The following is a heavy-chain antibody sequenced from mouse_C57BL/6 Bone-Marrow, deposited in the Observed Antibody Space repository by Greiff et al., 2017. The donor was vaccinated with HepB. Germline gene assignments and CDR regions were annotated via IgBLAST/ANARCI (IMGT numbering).Heavy chain of an antibody. J-gene: IGHJ2*01. D-gene: IGHD1-1*01. CDR1: GFTFSDYG. CDR2: ISSGSSTI. CDR3: AREGDRLRYYYFDY. V-gene: IGHV5-17*01. Sequence: EVKLVESGGGLVKPGGSLKLSCAASGFTFSDYGMHWVRQAPEKGLEWVAYISSGSSTIYYADTVKGRFTISRDNAKNTLFLQMTSLRSEDTAMYYCAREGDRLRYYYFDYWGQGTTLTVSS.